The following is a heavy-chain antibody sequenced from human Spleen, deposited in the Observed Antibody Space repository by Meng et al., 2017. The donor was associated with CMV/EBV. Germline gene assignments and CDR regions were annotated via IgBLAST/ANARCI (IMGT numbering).Heavy chain of an antibody. V-gene: IGHV4-34*01. CDR1: GGSFSGYY. D-gene: IGHD4-17*01. CDR2: INHSGST. J-gene: IGHJ5*02. Sequence: GQLQQRGPGLLKPSGTRSLTCAVYGGSFSGYYWSWIRQPPGKGLEWIGEINHSGSTNYNPSLKSRVTISVDTSKNQFSLKLSSVTAADTAVYYCARRYGASAYNWFDPWGQGTLVTVSS. CDR3: ARRYGASAYNWFDP.